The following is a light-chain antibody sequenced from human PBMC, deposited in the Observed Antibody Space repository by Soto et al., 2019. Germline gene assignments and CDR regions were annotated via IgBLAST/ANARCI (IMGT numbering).Light chain of an antibody. Sequence: QAVVTPPPSVSGAPGQRVTIPSTGNSSHLGAGYDVHWYQQLPGTAPKLVIYGNRNRPSGVPERFSGSKSCTSASLAITGLQAEDEGDYYCQAYDYSLTASVFGGGTKLTVL. J-gene: IGLJ3*02. V-gene: IGLV1-40*01. CDR2: GNR. CDR3: QAYDYSLTASV. CDR1: SSHLGAGYD.